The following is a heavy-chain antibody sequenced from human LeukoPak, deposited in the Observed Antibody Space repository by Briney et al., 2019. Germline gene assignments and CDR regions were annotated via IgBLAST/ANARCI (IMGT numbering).Heavy chain of an antibody. Sequence: GGSLRLSCVASGFMLSDSVMNWVRQAPGKGLEWVASIVRSGDYDHYADSVKGRFTISRDDARNSLNLQMNSLRAEDTSVYYCVRGESGFYYKWGQGTLVTVTS. D-gene: IGHD3-22*01. CDR1: GFMLSDSV. CDR2: IVRSGDYD. CDR3: VRGESGFYYK. V-gene: IGHV3-21*01. J-gene: IGHJ4*02.